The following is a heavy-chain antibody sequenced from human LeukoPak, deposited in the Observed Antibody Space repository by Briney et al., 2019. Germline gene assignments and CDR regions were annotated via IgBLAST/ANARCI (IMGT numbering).Heavy chain of an antibody. CDR3: ARDKETYYYLDV. J-gene: IGHJ6*03. V-gene: IGHV4-59*12. Sequence: SETLSLTCTVSGGSFGNDYWSWIRQLPGKGLEWIAYTSYIGSTKYSPSLKSRVTISLDTSKNQFSLKLSSVTAADTAVYYCARDKETYYYLDVWGKGTTVTVSS. CDR2: TSYIGST. CDR1: GGSFGNDY.